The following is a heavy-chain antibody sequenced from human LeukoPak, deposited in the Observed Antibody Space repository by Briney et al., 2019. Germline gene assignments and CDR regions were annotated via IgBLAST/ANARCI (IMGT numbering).Heavy chain of an antibody. CDR2: IIPIFGTA. CDR3: ARDPPPRYYDSSPSGY. V-gene: IGHV1-69*05. Sequence: SVKVSCKASGGTFSSYAISWVRQAPGQGLEWMGRIIPIFGTANYAQKFQGRVTITTDESTSTAYMEMSSLRSEDTAVYYCARDPPPRYYDSSPSGYWGQGTLVTVSS. CDR1: GGTFSSYA. D-gene: IGHD3-22*01. J-gene: IGHJ4*02.